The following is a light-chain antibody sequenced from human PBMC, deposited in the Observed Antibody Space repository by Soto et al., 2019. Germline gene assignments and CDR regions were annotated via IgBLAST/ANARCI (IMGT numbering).Light chain of an antibody. CDR2: EVS. CDR3: SSYTTSTTHV. Sequence: QSALTQPASVSGSPGQSITISCTGSSTDVGYYNYVAWYQHHPGKAPKLMIYEVSNRPSGVPNRFSGAKSGNPASLAISGLQSEDEASYYCSSYTTSTTHVFVVGTNLTVL. J-gene: IGLJ2*01. CDR1: STDVGYYNY. V-gene: IGLV2-14*01.